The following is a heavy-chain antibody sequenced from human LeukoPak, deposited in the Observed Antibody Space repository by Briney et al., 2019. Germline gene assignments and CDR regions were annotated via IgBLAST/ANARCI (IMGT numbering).Heavy chain of an antibody. Sequence: GGSLRLSCAASGFIFSNYWMHWVRQAPGKGLEWVAVIWYDGSNKYYADSVKGRFTISRDNPKNTLYVQMNSLRAEDTAVYYCARGRGADYGGNSGYFDYWGQGTLVTVSS. V-gene: IGHV3-33*08. D-gene: IGHD4-23*01. CDR1: GFIFSNYW. CDR3: ARGRGADYGGNSGYFDY. J-gene: IGHJ4*02. CDR2: IWYDGSNK.